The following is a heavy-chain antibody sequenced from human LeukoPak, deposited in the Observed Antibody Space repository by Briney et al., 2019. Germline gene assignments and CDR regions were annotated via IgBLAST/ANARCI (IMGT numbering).Heavy chain of an antibody. D-gene: IGHD4-23*01. CDR2: INPNSGDT. CDR1: GYTFTAYY. Sequence: GASLKVSCKASGYTFTAYYMHWVLQAPGQGLEWMGRINPNSGDTIYAQNFQGRVTVTRDTSISTAYMELSRLRSDDTAVYYCACWAGGNQGHWGQGTLVTVSS. J-gene: IGHJ4*02. CDR3: ACWAGGNQGH. V-gene: IGHV1-2*06.